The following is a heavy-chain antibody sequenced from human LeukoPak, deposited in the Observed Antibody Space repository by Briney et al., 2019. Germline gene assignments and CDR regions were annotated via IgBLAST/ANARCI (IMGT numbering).Heavy chain of an antibody. D-gene: IGHD4-17*01. CDR2: ISSSGSTI. V-gene: IGHV3-11*01. CDR1: GFTFSDYY. J-gene: IGHJ6*02. CDR3: ARQPTAVTTGYYYYGMDV. Sequence: WGSLRLSCAASGFTFSDYYMSWIRQAPGKGLEWVSYISSSGSTIYYADSVKGRFTISMDNAKKSMYLQMNSLRGEDTAVYYCARQPTAVTTGYYYYGMDVWGQGTTVTVSS.